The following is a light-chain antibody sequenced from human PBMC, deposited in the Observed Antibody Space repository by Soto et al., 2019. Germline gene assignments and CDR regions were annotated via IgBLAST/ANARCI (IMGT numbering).Light chain of an antibody. Sequence: EVVMTQSPATLSVSPGERATLSCRASQSVSSDLAWYQHKPGQAPRLLIYGASSRATGIPVRFSGSGSGTEFTLTISSLQSEDVAVYYCQHYKNRPITFGGGTKVDTK. J-gene: IGKJ4*01. V-gene: IGKV3-15*01. CDR1: QSVSSD. CDR3: QHYKNRPIT. CDR2: GAS.